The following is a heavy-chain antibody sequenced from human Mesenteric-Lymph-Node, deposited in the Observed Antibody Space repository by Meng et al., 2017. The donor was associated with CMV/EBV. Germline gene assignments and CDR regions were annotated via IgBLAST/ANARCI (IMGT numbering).Heavy chain of an antibody. J-gene: IGHJ6*02. V-gene: IGHV3-48*03. Sequence: GESLKISCVASGFTFSSYEMNWVRQAPGKGLEWISYISSRGSTKYYADSVKGRFTISRDNAKNSLYLQMNSLRAEDTAVYYCARALALDVWGQGTTVTVSS. CDR2: ISSRGSTK. CDR3: ARALALDV. D-gene: IGHD3-3*02. CDR1: GFTFSSYE.